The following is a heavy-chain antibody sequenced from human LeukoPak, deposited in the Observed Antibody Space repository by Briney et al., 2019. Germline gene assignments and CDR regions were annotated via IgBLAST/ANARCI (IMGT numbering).Heavy chain of an antibody. V-gene: IGHV3-48*04. CDR1: KFTLSTYT. Sequence: GGSLRLSCAASKFTLSTYTMTWVRQAPGKGLEWVSYISSSSSNIYHADSVKGRFTISRDNAKNSLHLQMNSLRAEDTAVYYCARVGRSGWTVDYWGQGTLVTVSS. J-gene: IGHJ4*02. CDR2: ISSSSSNI. D-gene: IGHD6-19*01. CDR3: ARVGRSGWTVDY.